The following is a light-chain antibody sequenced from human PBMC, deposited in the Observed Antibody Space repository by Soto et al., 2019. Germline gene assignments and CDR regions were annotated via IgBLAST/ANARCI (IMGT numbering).Light chain of an antibody. V-gene: IGKV1-27*01. Sequence: DVQMTQSPSSLSAFVGDRVTITCRASQGIAPYLAWFQQKPGKVPKLLIYATSTLHSGVPSRFSGSGSGTDFTLTITSLQPEDVGTYYWQTYKSGPLTFGGGTKVEIK. J-gene: IGKJ4*01. CDR3: QTYKSGPLT. CDR2: ATS. CDR1: QGIAPY.